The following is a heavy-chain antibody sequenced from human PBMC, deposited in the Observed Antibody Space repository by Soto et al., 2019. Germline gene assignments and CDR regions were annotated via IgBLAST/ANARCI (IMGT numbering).Heavy chain of an antibody. V-gene: IGHV4-59*01. CDR3: ARAPNGDAFDI. CDR1: GGSISSYY. Sequence: ASETLSLTCTVSGGSISSYYWSWIRQPPGKGLEWIGYIYYSGSTNYNPSLKGRVTISVDTSKNQFSLKLGSVTAADTAVYYCARAPNGDAFDIWGQGTMVTVSS. CDR2: IYYSGST. J-gene: IGHJ3*02.